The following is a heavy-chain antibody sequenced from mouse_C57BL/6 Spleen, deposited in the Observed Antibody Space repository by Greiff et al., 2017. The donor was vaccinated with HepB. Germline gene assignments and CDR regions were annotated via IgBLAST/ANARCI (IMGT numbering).Heavy chain of an antibody. CDR1: GFNIKDYY. CDR3: TSYGNYVFMDY. CDR2: IDPEDGDT. V-gene: IGHV14-1*01. J-gene: IGHJ4*01. Sequence: VQLQQSGAELVRPGASVKLSCTASGFNIKDYYMHWVKQRPEQGLEWIGRIDPEDGDTEYAPKFQGKATMTADTSSNTAYLQLRSLTSEDTAVYYCTSYGNYVFMDYWGQGTSVTVSS. D-gene: IGHD2-1*01.